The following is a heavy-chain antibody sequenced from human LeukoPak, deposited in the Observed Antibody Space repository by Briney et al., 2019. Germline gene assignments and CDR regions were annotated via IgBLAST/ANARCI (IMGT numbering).Heavy chain of an antibody. Sequence: PSETLSLTCTVSGGSISSSTYFWNWVRQHPGKGLEWIGYIYYSGTTSYNPSLDSRIIMSLDMSKNQFSLRLSSVTAADTAVYYCARPPLIYCSSTSFPLAFFDYWGQGTLVTVSS. V-gene: IGHV4-31*03. CDR2: IYYSGTT. D-gene: IGHD2-2*01. CDR3: ARPPLIYCSSTSFPLAFFDY. J-gene: IGHJ4*02. CDR1: GGSISSSTYF.